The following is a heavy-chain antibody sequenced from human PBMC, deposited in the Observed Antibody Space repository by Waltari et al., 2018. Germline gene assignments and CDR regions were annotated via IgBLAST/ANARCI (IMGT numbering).Heavy chain of an antibody. D-gene: IGHD3-16*01. Sequence: QLVQSGPEVKKPGASVKVPCKGSGYIFSNYGFPWVRQAPGQGLEWMGWISGYNGDAKYEEKFEGRVTITRDTSTSTAYMEIRGLRSDDTALYFCARDDVDSSAFGGFWGQGTQVTVSS. CDR2: ISGYNGDA. CDR1: GYIFSNYG. V-gene: IGHV1-18*01. J-gene: IGHJ4*02. CDR3: ARDDVDSSAFGGF.